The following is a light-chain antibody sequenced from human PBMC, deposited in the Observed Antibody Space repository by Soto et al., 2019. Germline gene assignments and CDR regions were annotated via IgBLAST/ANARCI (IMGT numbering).Light chain of an antibody. CDR3: QQYDSLPQT. CDR1: QDITNY. J-gene: IGKJ3*01. V-gene: IGKV1-33*01. CDR2: DAS. Sequence: DIQMTQSPSSLSESVGDRVTISCQASQDITNYLNWYQQKPGKAPKVLIYDASYLEAGVPSRFSGTGSGTDFTFTISSLQPEDIATYYCQQYDSLPQTFGPGTKVEIK.